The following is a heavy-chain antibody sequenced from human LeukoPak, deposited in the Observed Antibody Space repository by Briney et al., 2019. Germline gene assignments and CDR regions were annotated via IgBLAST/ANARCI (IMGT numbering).Heavy chain of an antibody. V-gene: IGHV4-34*01. CDR3: ARDHSSVWYKGFDP. CDR2: INHSGST. Sequence: SETLSLTCAVYGGSFSGYYWSWIRQPPGKGLEWIGEINHSGSTNYNPSLKSRVTISVDTSKNQFSLKLSSVTAADTAVYYCARDHSSVWYKGFDPWGQGTLVTVSS. J-gene: IGHJ5*02. D-gene: IGHD6-19*01. CDR1: GGSFSGYY.